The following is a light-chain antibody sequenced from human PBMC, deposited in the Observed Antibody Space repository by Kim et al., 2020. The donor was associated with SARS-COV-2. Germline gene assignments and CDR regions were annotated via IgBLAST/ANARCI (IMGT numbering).Light chain of an antibody. V-gene: IGLV3-19*01. CDR1: SLRSYY. J-gene: IGLJ2*01. CDR3: NSRDSNDNVV. Sequence: SSELTQDPAVSVALGQTVRITCQGDSLRSYYATWYQQKPGQAPILVIYGKNNRPSGIPDRFSGSSSGNTAPLTITGTQAGDEADYYCNSRDSNDNVVFGGGTQLTV. CDR2: GKN.